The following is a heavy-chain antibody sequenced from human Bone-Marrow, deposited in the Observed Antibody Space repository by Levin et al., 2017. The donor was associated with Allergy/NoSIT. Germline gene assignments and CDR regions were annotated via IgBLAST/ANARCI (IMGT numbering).Heavy chain of an antibody. CDR2: IYPGDSEA. V-gene: IGHV5-51*01. J-gene: IGHJ4*02. Sequence: GESLKISCKASGYKFSSYWIVWVRQVPGKGLEWMGIIYPGDSEARYSPSFQGQVTASVDKSGDSAFLQWTSLKTSDTATYYCARHANGADYLDYWGQGTLVTVSS. D-gene: IGHD2-8*01. CDR3: ARHANGADYLDY. CDR1: GYKFSSYW.